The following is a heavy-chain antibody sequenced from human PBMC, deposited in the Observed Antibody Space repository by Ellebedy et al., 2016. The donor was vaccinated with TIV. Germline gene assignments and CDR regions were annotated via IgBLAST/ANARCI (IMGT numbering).Heavy chain of an antibody. J-gene: IGHJ4*02. CDR1: GFTFSPYA. D-gene: IGHD2-2*02. Sequence: PGGSLRLSCAASGFTFSPYAMAWVRQAPGKGLEWVSGINAGGGKTYYADSGKGRFTISRDNSKNTLYLQMNSLRAEDTAIYYCARGRSGTYIHHAFDYWGQGTLVTVSS. CDR3: ARGRSGTYIHHAFDY. CDR2: INAGGGKT. V-gene: IGHV3-23*01.